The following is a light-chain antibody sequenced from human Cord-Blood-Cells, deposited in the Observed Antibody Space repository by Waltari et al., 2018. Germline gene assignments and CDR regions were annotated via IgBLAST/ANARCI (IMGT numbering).Light chain of an antibody. CDR3: AAWDDSLSGWV. J-gene: IGLJ3*02. Sequence: QSVLTQPPSASGTPGQRVTISCSGSSSNIGSNYVSWYQQLPGTAPKILIYRNKQRPSGVPDRFSGSKSGTSASLAISGLRSEDEADYYCAAWDDSLSGWVFGGGTKLTVL. V-gene: IGLV1-47*01. CDR2: RNK. CDR1: SSNIGSNY.